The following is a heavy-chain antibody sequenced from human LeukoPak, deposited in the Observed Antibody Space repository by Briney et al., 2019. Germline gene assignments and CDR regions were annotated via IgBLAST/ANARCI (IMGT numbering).Heavy chain of an antibody. CDR3: ARVEDYDILTGFDY. Sequence: PGGSLRLSCAASGFTFSSYWMSWVRQAPGKGLEWVANIKQDGREKCYVDSVKGRFTISRDNAKNSLYLQMNSLRAEDTAVYYCARVEDYDILTGFDYWGQGTLVTVSS. J-gene: IGHJ4*02. D-gene: IGHD3-9*01. CDR2: IKQDGREK. V-gene: IGHV3-7*01. CDR1: GFTFSSYW.